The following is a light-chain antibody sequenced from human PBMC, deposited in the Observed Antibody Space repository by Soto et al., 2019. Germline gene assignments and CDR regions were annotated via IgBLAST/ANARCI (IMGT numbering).Light chain of an antibody. CDR2: DAS. CDR3: QQFNTYPRT. J-gene: IGKJ4*01. V-gene: IGKV1-13*02. CDR1: QGISGA. Sequence: AIQLTQSPSSLSASVGDKVTITCRASQGISGALAWYQQKPGKVPKLLIYDASTLESGVPSRFSGSGSGTDFTLTISSLQPEDCATYYCQQFNTYPRTFGGGTKVEIK.